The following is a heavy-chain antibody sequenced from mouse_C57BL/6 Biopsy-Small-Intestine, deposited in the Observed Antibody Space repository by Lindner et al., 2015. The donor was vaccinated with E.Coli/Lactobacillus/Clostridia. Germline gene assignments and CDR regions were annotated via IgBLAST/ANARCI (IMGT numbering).Heavy chain of an antibody. Sequence: SVKVSCKASGYSLIDNYIHWVRQAPGQGLEWMGWINPNSGATNYAQKFQGRVSMTRETSISTVYMELSSLKSDDTAVYYCARGSGDYVDYMFVTPYYYYMDVWGIGTTVTVSS. J-gene: IGHJ1*03. CDR1: GYSLIDNY. CDR2: INPNSGAT. V-gene: IGHV1-84*02. CDR3: ARGSGDYVDYMFVTPYYYYMDV. D-gene: IGHD2-13*01.